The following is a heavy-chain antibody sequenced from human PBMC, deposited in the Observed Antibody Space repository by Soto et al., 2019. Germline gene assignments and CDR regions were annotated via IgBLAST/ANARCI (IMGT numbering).Heavy chain of an antibody. CDR2: IGNSGDT. J-gene: IGHJ6*02. CDR3: VRAGVAPHYYYGMDV. V-gene: IGHV3-13*01. D-gene: IGHD2-8*01. CDR1: GFTFKNYD. Sequence: EVQLVESGGDIVQPGGSLRLSCAASGFTFKNYDIYWVRQAPGKGLEWVSSIGNSGDTNYAGSVKGRFTISRENDRNALYLQMNSLRGGDTAVYFCVRAGVAPHYYYGMDVWGQRTTVTVSS.